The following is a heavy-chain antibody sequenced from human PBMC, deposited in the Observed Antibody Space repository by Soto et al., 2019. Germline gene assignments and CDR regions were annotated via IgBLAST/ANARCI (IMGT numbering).Heavy chain of an antibody. V-gene: IGHV1-2*02. CDR2: INSVSGGT. CDR1: GNTHTIYF. Sequence: QVQLVQSGAEVKQPGASVRVSCKASGNTHTIYFIHWLRQAPGQGLEWMGWINSVSGGTNYAARFRGRVSMTRDTSSATAFMDLSGLRSDDTAVYYCARGGSYYAHWGQGTLVTVSS. D-gene: IGHD3-16*01. CDR3: ARGGSYYAH. J-gene: IGHJ4*02.